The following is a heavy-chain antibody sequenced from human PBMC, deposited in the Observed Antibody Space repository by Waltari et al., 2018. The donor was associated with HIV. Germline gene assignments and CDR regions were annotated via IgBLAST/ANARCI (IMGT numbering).Heavy chain of an antibody. Sequence: QVQLVQSGAEVKNPGPSMKVSCKASGNPFTSHGFRWVRQAPGQGLEWMGWINAYNGNTNYAQKLQGRVTLTTDTSTTTAYMELRSLRTDDTAVYYCVRAGYCSGGSCYGGYFDAWGQGTLVTVSS. V-gene: IGHV1-18*01. CDR1: GNPFTSHG. CDR2: INAYNGNT. J-gene: IGHJ5*02. D-gene: IGHD2-15*01. CDR3: VRAGYCSGGSCYGGYFDA.